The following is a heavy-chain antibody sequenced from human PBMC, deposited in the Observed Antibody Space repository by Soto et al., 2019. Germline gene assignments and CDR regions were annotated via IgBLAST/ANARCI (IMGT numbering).Heavy chain of an antibody. D-gene: IGHD3-22*01. CDR3: ARDGPSSQRYYDSSGLDY. V-gene: IGHV3-21*01. CDR1: GFTFSSYS. Sequence: EVQLVESGGGLGKPGGSLRLSCAASGFTFSSYSMNWVRQAPGKGLEWVSSISSSSSYIYYADSVKGRFTISRDNAKNSVYLQINSLRAEDTAVYYCARDGPSSQRYYDSSGLDYWGQGTLVTGSS. CDR2: ISSSSSYI. J-gene: IGHJ4*02.